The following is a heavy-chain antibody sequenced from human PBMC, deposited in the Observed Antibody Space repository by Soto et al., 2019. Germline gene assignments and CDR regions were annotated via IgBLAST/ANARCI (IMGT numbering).Heavy chain of an antibody. D-gene: IGHD3-10*01. CDR1: GYTFTSYG. CDR3: ARDDIDYYGSRSYGMDV. V-gene: IGHV1-18*01. J-gene: IGHJ6*02. Sequence: GASVKVSCKASGYTFTSYGISWVRQAPGQGLEWMGWISAYNGNTNYAQKLQGRVTMTTDTSTSTAYMELRSLRSDDTAVYYCARDDIDYYGSRSYGMDVWGQATTVTVSS. CDR2: ISAYNGNT.